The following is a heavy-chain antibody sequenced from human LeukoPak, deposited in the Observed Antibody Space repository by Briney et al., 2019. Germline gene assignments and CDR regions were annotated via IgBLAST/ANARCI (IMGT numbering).Heavy chain of an antibody. J-gene: IGHJ1*01. Sequence: ASVKVSCKASGYTFTNYYVHWVRQPPGQGLEWMGIIKPSGGGTSYALKFQGRVTMTRDTSTSTAYMELSSLRSEDTAMYYCARGHFDSSGYYYLLGYFEHWGQGTLVSVCS. D-gene: IGHD3-22*01. CDR2: IKPSGGGT. CDR3: ARGHFDSSGYYYLLGYFEH. V-gene: IGHV1-46*01. CDR1: GYTFTNYY.